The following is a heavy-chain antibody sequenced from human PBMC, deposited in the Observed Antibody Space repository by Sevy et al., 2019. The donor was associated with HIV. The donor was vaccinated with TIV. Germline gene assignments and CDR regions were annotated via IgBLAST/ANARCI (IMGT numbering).Heavy chain of an antibody. CDR2: ISYDGSNK. J-gene: IGHJ3*02. CDR3: AKDSISRTTGTPGDAFDI. D-gene: IGHD1-1*01. Sequence: GGSLRLSCAASGFTFSSYGMHWVRQAPGKGLEWVAVISYDGSNKYYADSVKGRFTMSRDNSKNTLYLQMNRLRAEDTAVYYCAKDSISRTTGTPGDAFDIWGQGTMVTVSS. V-gene: IGHV3-30*18. CDR1: GFTFSSYG.